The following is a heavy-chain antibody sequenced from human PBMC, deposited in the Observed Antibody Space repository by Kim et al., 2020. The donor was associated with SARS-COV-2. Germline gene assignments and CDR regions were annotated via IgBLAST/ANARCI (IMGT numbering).Heavy chain of an antibody. CDR3: ARGTVGRQWLVLYPRSGLAFDI. J-gene: IGHJ3*02. V-gene: IGHV4-4*02. CDR2: IYHSGST. D-gene: IGHD6-19*01. CDR1: GGSISSSNW. Sequence: SETLSLTCAVSGGSISSSNWWSWVRQPPGKGLEWIGEIYHSGSTNYNPSLKSRVTISVDKSKNQFSLKLSSVTAADTAVYYCARGTVGRQWLVLYPRSGLAFDIWGQGTMVTVSS.